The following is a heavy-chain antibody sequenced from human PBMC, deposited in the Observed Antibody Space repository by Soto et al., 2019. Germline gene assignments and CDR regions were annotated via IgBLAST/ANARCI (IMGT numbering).Heavy chain of an antibody. Sequence: QVQLVESGGGVVQPARSLRLSCAASGFTFSSSGMHWVRQAPGKGLEWVTVISSDGSNKHYADSVKGRFTISRDNSKNTLYLQMNSLRAEDTAVYYCAKGAAYYYYYMDVWGKGTTVIVSS. V-gene: IGHV3-30*18. CDR1: GFTFSSSG. J-gene: IGHJ6*03. D-gene: IGHD6-13*01. CDR3: AKGAAYYYYYMDV. CDR2: ISSDGSNK.